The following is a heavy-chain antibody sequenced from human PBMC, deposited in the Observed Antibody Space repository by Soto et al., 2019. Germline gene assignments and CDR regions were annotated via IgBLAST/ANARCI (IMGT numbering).Heavy chain of an antibody. CDR2: INAGNGNT. CDR3: ARDPSKIEPYYFDY. Sequence: ASVKVSCKASGYTFTSYAMHWVRQAPGQRLEWMGWINAGNGNTKYSQKFQGRVTITRDTSASTAYMELSSLRSEDTAVYYCARDPSKIEPYYFDYWGQGTLVTVSS. V-gene: IGHV1-3*01. J-gene: IGHJ4*02. CDR1: GYTFTSYA.